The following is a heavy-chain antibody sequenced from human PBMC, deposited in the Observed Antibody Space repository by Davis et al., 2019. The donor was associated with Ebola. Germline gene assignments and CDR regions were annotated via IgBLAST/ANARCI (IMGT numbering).Heavy chain of an antibody. CDR3: ARDSLSTLYDILTGYYTVRWFDP. CDR1: GYSFTSYW. CDR2: IYPGDSDT. V-gene: IGHV5-51*01. J-gene: IGHJ5*02. Sequence: GGSLRLSCKGSGYSFTSYWIGWVRQMPGKGLEWMGIIYPGDSDTRYSPSFQGQVTISADKSISTAYLQWSSLRAEDTAVYYCARDSLSTLYDILTGYYTVRWFDPWGQGTLVTVSS. D-gene: IGHD3-9*01.